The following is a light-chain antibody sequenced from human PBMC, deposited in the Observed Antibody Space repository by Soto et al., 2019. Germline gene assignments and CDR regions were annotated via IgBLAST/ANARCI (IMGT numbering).Light chain of an antibody. J-gene: IGLJ2*01. V-gene: IGLV3-21*04. Sequence: SYELTQPPSVSVAPGKTARITCGGNNLGSKSVHWYQQKPGQAPVLVIYYDSDRPSGIPERFSGSNSGNTATLTISRVEAGDEADYYCQVWDSSSDHTGVVFGGGTKLTVL. CDR2: YDS. CDR1: NLGSKS. CDR3: QVWDSSSDHTGVV.